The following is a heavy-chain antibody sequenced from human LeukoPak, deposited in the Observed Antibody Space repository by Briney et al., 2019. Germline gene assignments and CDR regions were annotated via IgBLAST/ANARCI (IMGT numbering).Heavy chain of an antibody. J-gene: IGHJ6*02. CDR3: AKDILSIEGASPGHIYHYGMDV. CDR1: GFTFDDYA. Sequence: PGGSLRLSCAASGFTFDDYAMHWVRQAPGKGLEWVSGISWGSGSIGYADSVKGRFTISRDNAENSLYLQMNSLRVEDTALYFCAKDILSIEGASPGHIYHYGMDVWGQGTTVTVSS. V-gene: IGHV3-9*01. CDR2: ISWGSGSI. D-gene: IGHD1-26*01.